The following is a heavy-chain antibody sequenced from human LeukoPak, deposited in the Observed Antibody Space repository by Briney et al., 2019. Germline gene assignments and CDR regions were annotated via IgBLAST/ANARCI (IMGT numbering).Heavy chain of an antibody. CDR2: INPNSGGT. CDR1: GYTFTGYY. D-gene: IGHD3-9*01. V-gene: IGHV1-2*02. CDR3: ARERYYDILTGYRYGMDV. J-gene: IGHJ6*02. Sequence: ASVKVSCKASGYTFTGYYMHWVRQAPGQGLEWMGWINPNSGGTNYAQKFQGRVTMTRDTSISTAYMELSRLRSDDMAVYYCARERYYDILTGYRYGMDVWGQGTTVTVSS.